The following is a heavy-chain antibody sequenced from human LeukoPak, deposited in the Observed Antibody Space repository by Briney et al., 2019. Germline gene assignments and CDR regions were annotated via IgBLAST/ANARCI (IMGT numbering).Heavy chain of an antibody. D-gene: IGHD7-27*01. CDR1: GYTFTTYD. J-gene: IGHJ3*02. CDR3: ARVWNWGFHDHDAFDI. CDR2: MNPNSGNT. Sequence: ASVKVSCKASGYTFTTYDINWVRQATGQGLEWMGWMNPNSGNTGYAQKFQGRVTMTRNTSISTAYMELSSLRSEDTAVYYCARVWNWGFHDHDAFDIWGQGTMVTVSS. V-gene: IGHV1-8*01.